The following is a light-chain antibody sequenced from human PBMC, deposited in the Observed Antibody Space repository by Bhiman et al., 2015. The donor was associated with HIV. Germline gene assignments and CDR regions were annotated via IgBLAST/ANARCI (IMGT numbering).Light chain of an antibody. J-gene: IGLJ2*01. Sequence: QSALTQPPSASGSPGQSVTISCTGTSSDIGDSDSVSWYQQRPGKAPKLMIYDVSNRPSGVSNRFSGSKSGNTASLTISGLQDEDEADFYCSSYMTNSLHVIFGGGTRLTVL. V-gene: IGLV2-14*01. CDR3: SSYMTNSLHVI. CDR2: DVS. CDR1: SSDIGDSDS.